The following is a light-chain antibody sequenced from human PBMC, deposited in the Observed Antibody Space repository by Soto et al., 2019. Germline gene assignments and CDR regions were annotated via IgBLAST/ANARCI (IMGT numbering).Light chain of an antibody. CDR3: QTWGTGHWV. J-gene: IGLJ3*02. CDR2: LNSDGSH. CDR1: SGHSKYA. V-gene: IGLV4-69*01. Sequence: QTVVTQSPSASASLGASVKLTCTLSSGHSKYAIAWHQQQPEKGPRYLLKLNSDGSHTKGDGIPDRFSGSSSGAERYLTISSLQSEDEADYYCQTWGTGHWVFGGGTKLTVL.